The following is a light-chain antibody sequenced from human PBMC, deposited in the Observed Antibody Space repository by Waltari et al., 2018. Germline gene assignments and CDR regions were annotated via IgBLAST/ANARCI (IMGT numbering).Light chain of an antibody. Sequence: DIQMAQSPSSLSAFVGDRVTITCRASQSISSYLNWYQQKPGKAPKLLIYAASSLQSGVPSRFSGSGSGTDFTLTISSLQPEDFATYYCQQSYSPYTFGQGTKLEIK. J-gene: IGKJ2*01. CDR2: AAS. CDR3: QQSYSPYT. CDR1: QSISSY. V-gene: IGKV1-39*01.